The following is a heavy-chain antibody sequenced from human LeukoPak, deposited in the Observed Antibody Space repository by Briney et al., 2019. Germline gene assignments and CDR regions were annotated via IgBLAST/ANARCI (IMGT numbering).Heavy chain of an antibody. CDR1: GFTFSDYY. CDR3: ARDRVTGYYDSSSYLFF. CDR2: ISSSVSTI. D-gene: IGHD3-22*01. J-gene: IGHJ4*02. Sequence: GGYLRLYCAASGFTFSDYYMSRIRPAPGLGLEWVSYISSSVSTIYYAVSMEARLSTCRWNAMNSLYLQMNSPRAEDTGVYYCARDRVTGYYDSSSYLFFWGQGTLVTVSS. V-gene: IGHV3-11*01.